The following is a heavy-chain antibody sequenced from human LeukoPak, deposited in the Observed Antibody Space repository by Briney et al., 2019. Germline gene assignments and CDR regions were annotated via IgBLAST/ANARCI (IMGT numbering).Heavy chain of an antibody. Sequence: SVKVSCKASGGTFSSYTISWVRQAPGQGLEWMGRIIPILGIANYAQKFQGRATITADKSTSTAYMELSSLRSEDTAVYYCARSRGYPRSGAFDIWGQGTMVTVSS. J-gene: IGHJ3*02. CDR2: IIPILGIA. D-gene: IGHD3-22*01. CDR1: GGTFSSYT. V-gene: IGHV1-69*02. CDR3: ARSRGYPRSGAFDI.